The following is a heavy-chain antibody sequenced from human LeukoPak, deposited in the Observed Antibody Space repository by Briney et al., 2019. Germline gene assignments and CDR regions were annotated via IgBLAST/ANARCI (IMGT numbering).Heavy chain of an antibody. J-gene: IGHJ5*02. Sequence: SETLSLTCTVSGYSISSGYYWSWIRQPAGKGLEWIGRIYSSGSTDYNPSLKSRVTMSVDTSKNKFSLKLSSVTAADTAVYYCARDSGTTGEVKFDPWGQGTLVTVSS. CDR3: ARDSGTTGEVKFDP. V-gene: IGHV4-4*07. D-gene: IGHD3-10*01. CDR2: IYSSGST. CDR1: GYSISSGYY.